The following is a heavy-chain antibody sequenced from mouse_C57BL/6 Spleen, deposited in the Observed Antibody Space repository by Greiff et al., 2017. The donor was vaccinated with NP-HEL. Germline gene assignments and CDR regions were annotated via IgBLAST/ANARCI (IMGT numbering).Heavy chain of an antibody. CDR2: IDPETGGT. CDR1: GYTFTDYE. Sequence: QVQLQQSGAELVRPGASVTLSCKASGYTFTDYEMHWVKQTPVHGLEWIGAIDPETGGTAYNQKFKGKAILTADKSSSTAYMELRSLTSEDSAVYYCTRAKSMITRRGYAMDYWGQGTSVTVSS. CDR3: TRAKSMITRRGYAMDY. D-gene: IGHD2-4*01. J-gene: IGHJ4*01. V-gene: IGHV1-15*01.